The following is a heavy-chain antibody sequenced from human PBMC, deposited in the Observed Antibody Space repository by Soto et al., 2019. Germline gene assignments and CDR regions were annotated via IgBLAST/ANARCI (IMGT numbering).Heavy chain of an antibody. Sequence: SETLSLTCTVSGDSISSGDYYWSWIRQPPGKGLEWIGCIYYSGNTYYNPSLKRRFSISVDTSKNQFSLQLSSVTVADTAVYNCARVFKRYSSPPRPLEFRGLGTLVTVSS. CDR2: IYYSGNT. J-gene: IGHJ4*02. D-gene: IGHD6-13*01. CDR3: ARVFKRYSSPPRPLEF. V-gene: IGHV4-30-4*01. CDR1: GDSISSGDYY.